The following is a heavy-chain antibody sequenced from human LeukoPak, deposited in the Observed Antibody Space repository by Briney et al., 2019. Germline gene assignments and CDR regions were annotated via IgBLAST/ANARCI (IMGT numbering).Heavy chain of an antibody. CDR2: TYYRSKWYN. D-gene: IGHD7-27*01. Sequence: SQTLSLTCAISGDSFSSNSAAWNWLRQSPSRGVEGRGRTYYRSKWYNDYAVSVKSLITINPDTSKNQFSLQLNSVTPEDTAVYYCARTTGEGYFDYWGQGTLVTVSS. V-gene: IGHV6-1*01. J-gene: IGHJ4*02. CDR3: ARTTGEGYFDY. CDR1: GDSFSSNSAA.